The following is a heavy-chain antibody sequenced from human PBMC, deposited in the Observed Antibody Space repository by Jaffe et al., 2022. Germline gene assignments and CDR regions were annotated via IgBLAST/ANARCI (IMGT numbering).Heavy chain of an antibody. V-gene: IGHV1-69*05. D-gene: IGHD3-10*01. J-gene: IGHJ4*02. CDR2: IIPIFGTA. CDR1: GGTFSSYA. Sequence: QVQLVQSGAEVKKPGSSVKVSCKASGGTFSSYAISWVRQAPGQGLEWMGGIIPIFGTANYAQKFQGRVTITTDESTSTAYMELSSLRSEDTAVYYCARDSITMVRGGRPHFYYFDYWGQGTLVTVSS. CDR3: ARDSITMVRGGRPHFYYFDY.